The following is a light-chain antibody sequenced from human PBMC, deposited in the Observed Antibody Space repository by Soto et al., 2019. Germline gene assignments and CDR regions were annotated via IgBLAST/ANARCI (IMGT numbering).Light chain of an antibody. V-gene: IGKV3-11*01. Sequence: EIVMTQSPATLSVSPGERATLSCRASQSVSSDLAWYQQKPGQAPRLLIYDASNRATGIPARFSGSGSGTDFTLTISSLEAEDFAVYYCQQRSNWPPITFGQGTRRRL. CDR2: DAS. J-gene: IGKJ5*01. CDR3: QQRSNWPPIT. CDR1: QSVSSD.